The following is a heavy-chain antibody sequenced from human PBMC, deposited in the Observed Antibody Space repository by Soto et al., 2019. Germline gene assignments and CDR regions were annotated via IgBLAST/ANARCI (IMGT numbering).Heavy chain of an antibody. CDR2: IVVGSGNT. Sequence: SVKVSCKASGFTFTSSAVQWVRQARGQRLEWIGWIVVGSGNTNYAQKFQERVTITRDMSTSTAYMELSSLRSEDTAVYYCAASQYYYDSSGATSFAYWGQGTMVTVYS. CDR3: AASQYYYDSSGATSFAY. J-gene: IGHJ4*02. V-gene: IGHV1-58*01. D-gene: IGHD3-22*01. CDR1: GFTFTSSA.